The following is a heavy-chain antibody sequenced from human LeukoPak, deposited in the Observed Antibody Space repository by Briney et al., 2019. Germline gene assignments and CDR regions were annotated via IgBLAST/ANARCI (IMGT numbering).Heavy chain of an antibody. CDR2: ITWNSGSV. Sequence: GGSLRLSCAASGFTFHDYAMHWVRQVPGKGLEWVSGITWNSGSVLYADSVRGRFTISRDNAKNSLYLQMNSLRPEDMAFYYCAKGLGVASLIVDALDMWGQGTVVTV. V-gene: IGHV3-9*03. CDR3: AKGLGVASLIVDALDM. J-gene: IGHJ3*02. D-gene: IGHD3/OR15-3a*01. CDR1: GFTFHDYA.